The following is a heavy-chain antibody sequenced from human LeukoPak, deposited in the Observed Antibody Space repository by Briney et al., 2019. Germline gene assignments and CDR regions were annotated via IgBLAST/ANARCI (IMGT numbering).Heavy chain of an antibody. Sequence: ETSETLSLTCAVYGGSFSGYYWSWIRQPPGKGLEWIGEINHSGSTNYNPSLKSRVTISVDTSKNQFSLKLSSVTAADTAVYYCARRSDYVWGSYRYFDYWGQGTLVTVSS. CDR2: INHSGST. J-gene: IGHJ4*02. V-gene: IGHV4-34*01. D-gene: IGHD3-16*02. CDR3: ARRSDYVWGSYRYFDY. CDR1: GGSFSGYY.